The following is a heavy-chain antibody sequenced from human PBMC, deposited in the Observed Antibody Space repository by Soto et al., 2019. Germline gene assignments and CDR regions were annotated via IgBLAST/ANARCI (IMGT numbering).Heavy chain of an antibody. CDR3: AKGVDSSGSESAFDL. CDR1: GGTFSAYP. D-gene: IGHD3-22*01. Sequence: QVQLVQSGAEVKKPGSSVKVSCKTSGGTFSAYPFNWVRQAPGQGLEWMGRIIPILDITDYSQNFQGRVTITADKSTNTAYMDLTSLRSEDTAMYFCAKGVDSSGSESAFDLWGQGTLITVSS. V-gene: IGHV1-69*02. J-gene: IGHJ3*01. CDR2: IIPILDIT.